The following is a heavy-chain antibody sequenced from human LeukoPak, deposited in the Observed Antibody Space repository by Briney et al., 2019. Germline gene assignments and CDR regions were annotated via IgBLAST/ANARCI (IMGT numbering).Heavy chain of an antibody. CDR2: IKQDGSEK. D-gene: IGHD3-22*01. J-gene: IGHJ6*03. CDR3: AREIEYYDSSGYYYYYYMDV. Sequence: GGXXRLSCAASGFTFSSYWMSWVRQAPGKGLEWVANIKQDGSEKYYVDSVKGRFTISRDNAKNSLYLQMNSLRAEDTAVYYCAREIEYYDSSGYYYYYYMDVWGKGTTVTVSS. V-gene: IGHV3-7*01. CDR1: GFTFSSYW.